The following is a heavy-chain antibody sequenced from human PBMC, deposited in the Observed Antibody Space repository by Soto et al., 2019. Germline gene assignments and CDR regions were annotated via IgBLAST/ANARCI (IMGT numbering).Heavy chain of an antibody. CDR1: GFTFSSYD. CDR3: ARAIGPTLFDY. J-gene: IGHJ4*02. V-gene: IGHV3-13*04. CDR2: IGTTGDT. D-gene: IGHD3-22*01. Sequence: EVQLVESGGRLVQPGGSLRLSCSASGFTFSSYDMHWVRQGTGKGLEWVSAIGTTGDTYYAGSVKGRFTISRENAKNSLYLQMNSLRAGDTAIYFCARAIGPTLFDYWGQGTLVTVSS.